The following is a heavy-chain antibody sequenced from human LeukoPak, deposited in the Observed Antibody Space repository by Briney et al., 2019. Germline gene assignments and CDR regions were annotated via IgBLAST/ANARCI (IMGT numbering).Heavy chain of an antibody. CDR1: GYTFTSYG. CDR3: ARDMDSESTPSRYYYGMDV. J-gene: IGHJ6*02. CDR2: ISAYNGNT. D-gene: IGHD3/OR15-3a*01. V-gene: IGHV1-18*01. Sequence: ASVKVSCKASGYTFTSYGISWVRQAPGQGLEWMGWISAYNGNTNYAQKLQGRVTMTTDTSTSTAYMELRSLRSDDTAVYYCARDMDSESTPSRYYYGMDVWGQGTTVTVSS.